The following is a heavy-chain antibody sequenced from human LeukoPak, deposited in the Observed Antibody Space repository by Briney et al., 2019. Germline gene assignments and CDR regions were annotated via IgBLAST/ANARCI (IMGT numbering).Heavy chain of an antibody. D-gene: IGHD4-17*01. V-gene: IGHV3-30*02. J-gene: IGHJ4*02. CDR2: IRYDGSNK. Sequence: GGSLRLSCAASGFTFSSYGMHWVRHAPGKGLEWVAFIRYDGSNKYYADSVKGRFTISRDNSKNTLYLQMNSLRAEDTAVYYCLLHDYGDYGPLDYWGQRTLVTVSS. CDR3: LLHDYGDYGPLDY. CDR1: GFTFSSYG.